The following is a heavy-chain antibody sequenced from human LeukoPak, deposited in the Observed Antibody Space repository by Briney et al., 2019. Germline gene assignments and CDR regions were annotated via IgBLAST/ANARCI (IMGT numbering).Heavy chain of an antibody. V-gene: IGHV3-23*01. CDR1: GFTFSSYW. Sequence: GGSLRLSCAASGFTFSSYWMSWVRQAPGKGLEWVSAISGSGGSTYYADSVKDRFTISRDNSKNTLYLQMNSLRAEDTAVYYCAIVATGVGYYYYYYGMDVWGQGTTVTVSS. J-gene: IGHJ6*02. CDR2: ISGSGGST. CDR3: AIVATGVGYYYYYYGMDV. D-gene: IGHD5-12*01.